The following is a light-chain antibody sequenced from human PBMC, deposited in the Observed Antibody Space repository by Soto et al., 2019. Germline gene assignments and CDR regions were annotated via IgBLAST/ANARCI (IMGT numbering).Light chain of an antibody. Sequence: DIQMTQSPSALSASVGDRVTITCRASQSISMYLAWYQQKPGKAPNLLIYRASNLQRGVPSRFSGSGFGTEFTPTISSLQPDDFATYHCQQCYSYPWTFGQGTKVEVK. J-gene: IGKJ1*01. V-gene: IGKV1-5*03. CDR3: QQCYSYPWT. CDR2: RAS. CDR1: QSISMY.